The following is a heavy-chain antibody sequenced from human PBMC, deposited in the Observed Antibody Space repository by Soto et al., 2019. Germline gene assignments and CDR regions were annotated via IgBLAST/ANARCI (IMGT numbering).Heavy chain of an antibody. Sequence: QLQLQESGPGLVKPSETLSLTCTVSGGSISSSSYYWGWIRQPPGKGLEWIGSIYYSGSTYYNPSLKSRVTISVDTSKIQFSLKLSSVTAADTAVYYCARPVSLAMVRGFYYYYGMDVWGQGTTVTVSS. V-gene: IGHV4-39*01. D-gene: IGHD3-10*01. J-gene: IGHJ6*02. CDR2: IYYSGST. CDR3: ARPVSLAMVRGFYYYYGMDV. CDR1: GGSISSSSYY.